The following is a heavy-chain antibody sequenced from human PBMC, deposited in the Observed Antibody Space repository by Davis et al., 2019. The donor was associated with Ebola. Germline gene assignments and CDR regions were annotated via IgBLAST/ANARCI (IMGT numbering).Heavy chain of an antibody. D-gene: IGHD5-12*01. Sequence: SETLSLTCTVSGGSISSSSYYWSWIRQPPGKGLEWIAYIYYAGSTSHNPSLKSRVTISVDTSKNQFSLQLNSVTPEDTAVYYCARGYEYNWFDPWGQGTLVTVSS. J-gene: IGHJ5*02. V-gene: IGHV4-39*01. CDR1: GGSISSSSYY. CDR2: IYYAGST. CDR3: ARGYEYNWFDP.